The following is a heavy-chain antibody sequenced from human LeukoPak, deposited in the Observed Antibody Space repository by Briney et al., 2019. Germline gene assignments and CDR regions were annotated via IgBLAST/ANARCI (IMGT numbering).Heavy chain of an antibody. J-gene: IGHJ4*02. CDR1: GFTLSAYG. D-gene: IGHD4-17*01. V-gene: IGHV3-23*01. Sequence: GGSLRLSCAASGFTLSAYGMSWVRQAPGKGLEWVSHISDTVRDTWYANSVKGRFIISRDNSRDTVYLQMSSLRPEDTALYFCAKDNYGGIFAYWGQGTLVTVSS. CDR2: ISDTVRDT. CDR3: AKDNYGGIFAY.